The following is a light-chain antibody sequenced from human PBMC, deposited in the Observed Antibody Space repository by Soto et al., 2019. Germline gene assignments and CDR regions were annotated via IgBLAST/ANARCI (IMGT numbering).Light chain of an antibody. Sequence: EIVMTQSPATLSVSPGETATLSCRASQSVSYNLAWYQQKPGQDPRLLIYGAFTRATGIPARFSGSGSGTDFPLTISSLQSEDFAVYYCQQYKNWPPLTFGGGTKVEIK. CDR2: GAF. V-gene: IGKV3-15*01. CDR1: QSVSYN. J-gene: IGKJ4*01. CDR3: QQYKNWPPLT.